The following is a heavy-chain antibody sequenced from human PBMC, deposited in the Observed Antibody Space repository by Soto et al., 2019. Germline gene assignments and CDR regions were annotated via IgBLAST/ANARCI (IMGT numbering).Heavy chain of an antibody. CDR2: ISYDGSNK. CDR3: ARTGHYSSSWYEYYFDY. Sequence: QVQLVESGGGVVQPGRSLRLSCAASGFTFSSYAMHWVRQAPGKGLAWVAVISYDGSNKYYADSVKGRFTISRDNSKNALYLQMNSLRAEDTAVYYCARTGHYSSSWYEYYFDYWSQGTLVIVSS. V-gene: IGHV3-30-3*01. D-gene: IGHD6-13*01. J-gene: IGHJ4*02. CDR1: GFTFSSYA.